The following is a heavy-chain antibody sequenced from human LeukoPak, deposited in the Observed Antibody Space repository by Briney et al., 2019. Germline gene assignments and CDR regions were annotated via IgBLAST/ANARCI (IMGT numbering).Heavy chain of an antibody. Sequence: HTGGSLRLSCAASGFTFSNYGLSWVRQAPGKGLEWVSGITGSGGSTYYADSVKGRFTISRDNSKNTLYLQMNSLRAEDTAIYYYARDERLLSFLKWGQGTLVTVSS. CDR1: GFTFSNYG. D-gene: IGHD3-3*01. CDR3: ARDERLLSFLK. CDR2: ITGSGGST. J-gene: IGHJ4*02. V-gene: IGHV3-23*01.